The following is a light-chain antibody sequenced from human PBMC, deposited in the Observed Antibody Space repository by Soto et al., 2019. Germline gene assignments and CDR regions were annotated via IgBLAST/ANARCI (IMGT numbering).Light chain of an antibody. CDR3: CSYAGSPRYV. CDR1: SSDVGTYNY. CDR2: DVS. V-gene: IGLV2-11*01. Sequence: QSALSQPRSVSGSPGQSVTISCTGTSSDVGTYNYVSWYQQHPVKAPKVMIYDVSERPSGVPDRFSGSKSGNTASLTISGLQAEDEADYYCCSYAGSPRYVFGTGTKVTVL. J-gene: IGLJ1*01.